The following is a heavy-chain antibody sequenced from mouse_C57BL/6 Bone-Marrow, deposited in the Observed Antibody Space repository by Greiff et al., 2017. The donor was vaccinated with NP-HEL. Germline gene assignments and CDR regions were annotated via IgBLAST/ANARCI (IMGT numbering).Heavy chain of an antibody. V-gene: IGHV14-4*01. Sequence: VQLQQPGAELVRPGASVKLSCTASGFNIKDDYMHWVKQRPEQGLEWIGWIDPENGDTEYASKFQGKATITADTSSNTAYLQLSSLTSEDTAVYYCTTFTTVVAHWYFDVWGTGTTVTVSS. D-gene: IGHD1-1*01. CDR3: TTFTTVVAHWYFDV. J-gene: IGHJ1*03. CDR2: IDPENGDT. CDR1: GFNIKDDY.